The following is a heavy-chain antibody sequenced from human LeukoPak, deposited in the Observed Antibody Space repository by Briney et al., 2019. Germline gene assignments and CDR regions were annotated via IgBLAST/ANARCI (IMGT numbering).Heavy chain of an antibody. CDR2: IYYSGST. Sequence: SETLSLTCSVSGYSISSGYYWGWIRQPPGKGLEWIGSIYYSGSTYYNPSLKSRVTISVDTSKNQFSLKLSSVTAADTAVYYCGLFTFGGFDAFDIWGQGTMVTVSS. CDR1: GYSISSGYY. CDR3: GLFTFGGFDAFDI. J-gene: IGHJ3*02. D-gene: IGHD3-16*01. V-gene: IGHV4-38-2*02.